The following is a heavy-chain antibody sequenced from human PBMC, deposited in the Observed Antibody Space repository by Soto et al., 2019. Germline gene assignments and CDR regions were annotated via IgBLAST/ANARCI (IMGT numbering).Heavy chain of an antibody. CDR2: ISGSGGST. J-gene: IGHJ4*02. D-gene: IGHD4-17*01. Sequence: LSLTCAASGFTFSSYAMSWVRQAPGKGLEWVSAISGSGGSTYYADSVKGRFTISRDNSKNTLYLQMNSLRAEDTAVYYCAKDRKDDYGDYFDYWGQGTLVTVSS. V-gene: IGHV3-23*01. CDR1: GFTFSSYA. CDR3: AKDRKDDYGDYFDY.